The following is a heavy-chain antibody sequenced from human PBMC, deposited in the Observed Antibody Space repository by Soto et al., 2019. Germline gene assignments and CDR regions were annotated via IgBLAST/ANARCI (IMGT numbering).Heavy chain of an antibody. CDR2: INSDGSST. CDR3: ARRSGSYPYEYYFDY. V-gene: IGHV3-74*01. J-gene: IGHJ4*02. CDR1: GFTFSSYW. Sequence: GGSLRLSCTASGFTFSSYWMHWLRQAPGKGLVWVSRINSDGSSTSYADSVKGRFTISRDNSKNTLYLQMNSLRAEDTAVYYCARRSGSYPYEYYFDYWGQGT. D-gene: IGHD1-26*01.